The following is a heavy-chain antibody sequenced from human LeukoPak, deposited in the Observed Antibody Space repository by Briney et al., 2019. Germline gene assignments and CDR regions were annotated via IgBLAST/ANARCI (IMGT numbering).Heavy chain of an antibody. CDR2: IFSNDEK. CDR3: ARIGPYRNSKVDAFDI. V-gene: IGHV2-26*01. Sequence: SDTTLVKPTATLTLTCTASGFSLSNARMGVSWIRQPPGKALEWLAHIFSNDEKSYSTSLKSRLTISKDTSKSQVVLTMTNMDPVDTATYYCARIGPYRNSKVDAFDIWGQGTMVTVSS. J-gene: IGHJ3*02. CDR1: GFSLSNARMG. D-gene: IGHD1-26*01.